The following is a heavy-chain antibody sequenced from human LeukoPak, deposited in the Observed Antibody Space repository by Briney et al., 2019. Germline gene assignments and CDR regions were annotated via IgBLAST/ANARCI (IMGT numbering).Heavy chain of an antibody. V-gene: IGHV3-48*01. D-gene: IGHD3-3*01. CDR3: AKAPGGRFLEWLSFDY. J-gene: IGHJ4*02. Sequence: GGSLRLSCAASGFTFSSYSMNWVRQAPGKGLEWVSYISSSSSTIYYADSVKGRFTISRDNSKNTLYLQMNSLRAEDTAVYYCAKAPGGRFLEWLSFDYWGQGTLVTVSS. CDR2: ISSSSSTI. CDR1: GFTFSSYS.